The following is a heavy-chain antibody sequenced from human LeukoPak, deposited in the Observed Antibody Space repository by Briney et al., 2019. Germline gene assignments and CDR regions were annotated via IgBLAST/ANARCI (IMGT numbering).Heavy chain of an antibody. V-gene: IGHV1-69*13. J-gene: IGHJ3*02. CDR1: GGSFTFTSHA. CDR3: AGFFYDNSGDAFDI. CDR2: IIPIYGSA. Sequence: ASVKVSCKASGGSFTFTSHAISWVRQAPGQGLEWMGGIIPIYGSATYAQKFQGRVTITSDESTRTVYMELRSLRPEDSAVHYCAGFFYDNSGDAFDIWGQGTMVTVSS. D-gene: IGHD3-22*01.